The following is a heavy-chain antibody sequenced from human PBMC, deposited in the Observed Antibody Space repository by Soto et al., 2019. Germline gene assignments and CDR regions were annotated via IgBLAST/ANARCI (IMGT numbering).Heavy chain of an antibody. CDR2: IYHSGST. CDR1: GGSISSGGYS. V-gene: IGHV4-30-2*01. D-gene: IGHD4-17*01. CDR3: ARGDGDYAGWYFDL. Sequence: QLQLQESGSGLVKPSQTLSLTCAVSGGSISSGGYSWSWIRPPPGKGLEWIGYIYHSGSTYYNPSLKSRVTISVDRSKNQFSLKLSSVTAADTAVYYCARGDGDYAGWYFDLWGRGTLVTVSS. J-gene: IGHJ2*01.